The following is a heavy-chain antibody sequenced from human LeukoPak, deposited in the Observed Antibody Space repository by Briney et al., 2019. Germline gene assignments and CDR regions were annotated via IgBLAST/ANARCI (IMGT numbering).Heavy chain of an antibody. J-gene: IGHJ4*02. D-gene: IGHD4-23*01. V-gene: IGHV4-59*01. Sequence: PSETLSLTCTVSGGSISSYYWSWIRQPPGKGLEWIGYIYYSGSTNYNPSLKSRVTISVDTSKNQFSLKLSSVTAADTAVYYCARDGVDYGGNSVHYWGQGTLVTVSS. CDR2: IYYSGST. CDR3: ARDGVDYGGNSVHY. CDR1: GGSISSYY.